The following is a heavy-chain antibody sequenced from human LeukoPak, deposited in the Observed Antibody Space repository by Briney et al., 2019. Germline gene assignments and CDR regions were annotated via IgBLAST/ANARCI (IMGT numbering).Heavy chain of an antibody. D-gene: IGHD1/OR15-1a*01. Sequence: SETLSLTCTVSGGSMSGYFWSWIRQPPGKGLEWIGYIYYSGSTNSNPFLKGRVTISVDTSKNQFSLKLTSVTAADTAVYYCARQRVNKWNNLWSFDYWGQGTLVTVSS. CDR3: ARQRVNKWNNLWSFDY. V-gene: IGHV4-59*08. CDR2: IYYSGST. CDR1: GGSMSGYF. J-gene: IGHJ4*02.